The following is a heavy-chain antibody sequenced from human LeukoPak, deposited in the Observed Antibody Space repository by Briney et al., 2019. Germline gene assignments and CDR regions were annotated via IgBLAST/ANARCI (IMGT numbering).Heavy chain of an antibody. V-gene: IGHV1-69*05. CDR2: IIPIFGTA. CDR1: GGTFSSYA. Sequence: PMASVKVSCKASGGTFSSYAISWVRQAPGQGLEWMGGIIPIFGTANYAQKFQGRVTITTDESTSTAYMELSSLRSEDTAVYYCARLSESYNWNYDGKNSYYFDYWGQGTLVTVSS. CDR3: ARLSESYNWNYDGKNSYYFDY. J-gene: IGHJ4*02. D-gene: IGHD1-7*01.